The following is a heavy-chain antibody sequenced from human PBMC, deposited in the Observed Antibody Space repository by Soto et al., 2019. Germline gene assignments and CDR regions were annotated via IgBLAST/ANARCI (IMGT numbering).Heavy chain of an antibody. CDR3: AKQRGSSRPPGYAFDI. D-gene: IGHD3-10*01. J-gene: IGHJ3*02. Sequence: GGSLRLSCAASGFTFSSYAMSWVRQAPGKGLEWVSAISGSGGSTYYADSVKGRFTISRDNSKNTLYLQMNSLRAEDTAVYYCAKQRGSSRPPGYAFDIWGQGTMVTVSS. CDR1: GFTFSSYA. CDR2: ISGSGGST. V-gene: IGHV3-23*01.